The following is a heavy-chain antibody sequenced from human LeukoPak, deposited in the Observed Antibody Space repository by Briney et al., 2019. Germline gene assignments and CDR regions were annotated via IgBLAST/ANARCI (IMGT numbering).Heavy chain of an antibody. D-gene: IGHD2-15*01. CDR2: INHSGST. V-gene: IGHV4-34*01. Sequence: PSETLSLTCAVYGGSFSGYYWSWIRQPPGKGLDWIGEINHSGSTNYNPSLKSRVTISVDTSKNQFSLKLSSVTAADTAAYYCARGAGDIVVVVAARVYYFDSWGQGTLVTVSS. J-gene: IGHJ4*02. CDR3: ARGAGDIVVVVAARVYYFDS. CDR1: GGSFSGYY.